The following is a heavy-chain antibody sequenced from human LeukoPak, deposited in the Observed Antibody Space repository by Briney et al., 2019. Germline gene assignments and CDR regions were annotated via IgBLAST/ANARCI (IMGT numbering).Heavy chain of an antibody. CDR3: ARRRRPRYYDSSGYYHDGRPDAFDI. CDR2: IYPGDSDT. V-gene: IGHV5-51*01. D-gene: IGHD3-22*01. J-gene: IGHJ3*02. CDR1: GYSFTSYW. Sequence: LGESLKISCKGSGYSFTSYWISWVRQMPGKGLEWMGIIYPGDSDTRYSPSFQGQVTISADKSISTAYLQWSSLKASDTAMYYCARRRRPRYYDSSGYYHDGRPDAFDIWGQGTMVTVSS.